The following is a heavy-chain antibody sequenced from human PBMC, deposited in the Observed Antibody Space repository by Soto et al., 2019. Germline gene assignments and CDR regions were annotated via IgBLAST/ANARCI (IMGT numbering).Heavy chain of an antibody. CDR3: ARLRKSSGYDLFDY. J-gene: IGHJ4*02. V-gene: IGHV4-59*08. CDR1: GGSISNFY. Sequence: SETLSLTCTVSGGSISNFYWSWIRQPPGKGLEWIGYIYYSGSTNYNPSLKSRVTISVDTSESQFSLKLKYVTAADTAVYYCARLRKSSGYDLFDYWGQGTLVTVSS. CDR2: IYYSGST. D-gene: IGHD5-12*01.